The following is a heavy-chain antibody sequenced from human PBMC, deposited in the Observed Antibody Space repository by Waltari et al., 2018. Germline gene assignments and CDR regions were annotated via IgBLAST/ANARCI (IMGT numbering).Heavy chain of an antibody. D-gene: IGHD3-10*01. CDR2: INHRGST. J-gene: IGHJ5*02. CDR3: VRGAFEFYSSSFGKGGWFDP. CDR1: GGPLSSYF. V-gene: IGHV4-34*01. Sequence: QVQLQQWGAGLLKPSETLSLSCAVYGGPLSSYFWSWIRQSPRKGLEGLWEINHRGSTNYNPSLRGRVTISVDTSKNQFSLKLSSVTAADTAVYYCVRGAFEFYSSSFGKGGWFDPWGQGTPVTVSS.